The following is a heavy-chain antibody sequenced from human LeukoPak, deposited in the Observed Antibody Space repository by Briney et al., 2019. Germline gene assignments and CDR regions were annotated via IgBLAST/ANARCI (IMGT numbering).Heavy chain of an antibody. CDR3: VTSTGQQFIPYDY. Sequence: GASLRLSCAASGFNFSSNDMTWMRQAPGKGLEWVSLIYGGDAAYYAESVRGRFMISRDNLKNTLFLQMNSLRVEDTAVYYCVTSTGQQFIPYDYWGQGTHVTVSS. CDR1: GFNFSSND. CDR2: IYGGDAA. D-gene: IGHD6-13*01. V-gene: IGHV3-66*02. J-gene: IGHJ4*02.